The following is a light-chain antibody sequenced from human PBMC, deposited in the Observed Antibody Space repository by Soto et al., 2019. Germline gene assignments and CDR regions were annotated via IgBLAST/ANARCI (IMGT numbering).Light chain of an antibody. CDR2: GES. CDR3: QQYNNWPWT. Sequence: IELTHSPGTLSLYPWEKATLSCRASQSVSGSYLAWHQQKPGQAPRLLIYGESTRATGIPARFSGSGSGTEFTLTISSLQSEDFAVYYCQQYNNWPWTLGQGTKVDIK. CDR1: QSVSGSY. V-gene: IGKV3-15*01. J-gene: IGKJ1*01.